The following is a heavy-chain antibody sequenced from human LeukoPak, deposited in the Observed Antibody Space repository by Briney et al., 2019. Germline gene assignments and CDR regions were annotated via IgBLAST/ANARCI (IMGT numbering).Heavy chain of an antibody. CDR2: ISSSGSTI. V-gene: IGHV3-48*03. CDR3: ARDFRAFEYYYGMDV. CDR1: GFTFSSYE. J-gene: IGHJ6*02. Sequence: GGSLRLSCAASGFTFSSYEMNWVRQAPGKGLEWVSYISSSGSTIYYAGSVKGRFTTSRDNAKNSLYLQMNSLRAEDTAVYYCARDFRAFEYYYGMDVWGQGTTVTVSS.